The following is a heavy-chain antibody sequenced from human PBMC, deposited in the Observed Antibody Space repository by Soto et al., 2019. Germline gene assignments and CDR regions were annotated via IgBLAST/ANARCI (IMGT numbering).Heavy chain of an antibody. CDR1: GGSISSGSYY. CDR3: ARDGGERIAAAANAFDI. D-gene: IGHD6-13*01. CDR2: IYSSGNT. Sequence: QVQLQESGPGLVKPSQTLSLTCTVSGGSISSGSYYWSWIRQRPGKGLECIGYIYSSGNTYYSPSPKSRVTRSVDTAKNQCSRRLSSVTAADTAVYYCARDGGERIAAAANAFDIWGQGAMVTVSS. J-gene: IGHJ3*02. V-gene: IGHV4-31*03.